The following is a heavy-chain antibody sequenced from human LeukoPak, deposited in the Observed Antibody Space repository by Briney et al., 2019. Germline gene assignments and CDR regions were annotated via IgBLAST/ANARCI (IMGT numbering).Heavy chain of an antibody. D-gene: IGHD5-24*01. V-gene: IGHV1-2*02. CDR3: VRDPGWLQVDY. J-gene: IGHJ4*02. CDR1: GYTFTDYY. CDR2: IHPPSGGT. Sequence: GGSVKVSCKASGYTFTDYYLQWVRQAPGQGLEWMGWIHPPSGGTNYAEKLQGRVTMTRDTSISTAYMELSRLTSDDAGVYYCVRDPGWLQVDYWGQGTLLTVSS.